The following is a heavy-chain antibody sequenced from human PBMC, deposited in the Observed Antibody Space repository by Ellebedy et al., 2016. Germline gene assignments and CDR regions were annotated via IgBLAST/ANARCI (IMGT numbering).Heavy chain of an antibody. V-gene: IGHV3-23*01. J-gene: IGHJ4*02. Sequence: GESLKISXVASGFPFRNFFMSWVRQAPGGGLEWISTISGGGDTTVSADSVKGRFTISRDNFRNTLYLQMNSLRAEDTAIYYCYYGHYSGSWGQGTLVTVSS. CDR2: ISGGGDTT. D-gene: IGHD4-17*01. CDR1: GFPFRNFF. CDR3: YYGHYSGS.